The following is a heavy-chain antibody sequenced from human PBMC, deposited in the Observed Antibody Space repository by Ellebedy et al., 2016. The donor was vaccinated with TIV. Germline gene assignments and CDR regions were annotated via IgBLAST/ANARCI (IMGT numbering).Heavy chain of an antibody. CDR3: ARARGGCSGDGCYSDFDF. J-gene: IGHJ4*02. CDR1: GHSFTTFT. V-gene: IGHV1-3*01. Sequence: AASVKVSCKASGHSFTTFTIHWVRQAPGQRPEWTGWINPDNGDTKHSQKFQARVTITRDTFASTAYMELSSLRSEDTAVYHCARARGGCSGDGCYSDFDFWGQGTLVTVSS. D-gene: IGHD2-15*01. CDR2: INPDNGDT.